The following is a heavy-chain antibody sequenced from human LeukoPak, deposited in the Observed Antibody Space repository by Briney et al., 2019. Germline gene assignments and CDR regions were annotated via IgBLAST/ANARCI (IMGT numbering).Heavy chain of an antibody. J-gene: IGHJ3*02. Sequence: SETLSLTCSVSRASVSSYYWTWIRQPPGKGLEWIGYTYISGRSNYTPSLKSRVTMSVDTSKNQFSLKLTSVTAADTAVYYCATFSYYYDSNGYHDALDIWGQGTMVTVSS. V-gene: IGHV4-59*02. D-gene: IGHD3-22*01. CDR3: ATFSYYYDSNGYHDALDI. CDR2: TYISGRS. CDR1: RASVSSYY.